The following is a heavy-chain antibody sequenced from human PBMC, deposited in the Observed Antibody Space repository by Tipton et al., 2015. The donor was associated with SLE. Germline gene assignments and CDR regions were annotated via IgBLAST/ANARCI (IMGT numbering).Heavy chain of an antibody. D-gene: IGHD1-14*01. V-gene: IGHV4-39*07. Sequence: TLSLTCTVSGGSISSSSYYWGWIRQPPGKGLEWIGSIYYSGSTYYNPSLRSRVTISMDTSRNQFSLRLKSVTAADTAVYYCVTGHFDYWGQGSLVTVSS. CDR1: GGSISSSSYY. CDR3: VTGHFDY. CDR2: IYYSGST. J-gene: IGHJ4*02.